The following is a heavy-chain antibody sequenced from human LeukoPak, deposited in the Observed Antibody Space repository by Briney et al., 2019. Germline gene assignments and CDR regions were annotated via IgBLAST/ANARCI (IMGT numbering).Heavy chain of an antibody. V-gene: IGHV4-4*09. CDR2: IYTSGST. J-gene: IGHJ4*02. Sequence: SETLSLTCSVSVDSSSIYYWSCFRQPPRKGLEWIGLIYTSGSTNYNPSLKSRVTMSVDTSNSQFSLNLNSVTAADTAVYFCARGSGWLPSNWGQGTLVTVSS. CDR1: VDSSSIYY. D-gene: IGHD5-12*01. CDR3: ARGSGWLPSN.